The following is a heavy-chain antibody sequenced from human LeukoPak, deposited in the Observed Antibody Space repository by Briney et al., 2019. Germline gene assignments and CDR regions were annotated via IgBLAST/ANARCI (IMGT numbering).Heavy chain of an antibody. J-gene: IGHJ4*02. Sequence: PGGSLRLSCAASGFTFGSSAMSWVRQAPGKGLYWVSAISGSGGSTFYADSVKGRFTISRDNSKNTLYLQMNSLRAEDTAVYYCAKGLGITMIIVVITDDPFDYWGQGTLVTVSS. CDR1: GFTFGSSA. D-gene: IGHD3-22*01. V-gene: IGHV3-23*01. CDR2: ISGSGGST. CDR3: AKGLGITMIIVVITDDPFDY.